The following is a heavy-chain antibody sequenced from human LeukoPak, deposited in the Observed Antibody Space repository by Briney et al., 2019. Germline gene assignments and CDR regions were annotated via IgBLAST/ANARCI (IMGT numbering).Heavy chain of an antibody. Sequence: GGSLRLSCAASGFTFSSYSMNWVRQAPGKGLEWVSSISSSSSYIYYADSVKGRFTISRDNAKNSLYLRMNSLRAEDTAVYYCARIRRGYVTDYWGQGTLVTVSS. CDR1: GFTFSSYS. CDR2: ISSSSSYI. CDR3: ARIRRGYVTDY. D-gene: IGHD3-10*01. J-gene: IGHJ4*02. V-gene: IGHV3-21*01.